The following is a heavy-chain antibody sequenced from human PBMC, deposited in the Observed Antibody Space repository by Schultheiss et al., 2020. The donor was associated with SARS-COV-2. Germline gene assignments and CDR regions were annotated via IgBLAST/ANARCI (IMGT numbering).Heavy chain of an antibody. Sequence: GGSLRLSCAASGFTFSSYAMSWVRQAPGKGLEWVSAISGSGGSTYYADSVKGRFTMSRDNSKNTLYLQMNSLRAEDTAVYYCARGPFSGASYYDFWSGYSAFDYWGQGTLVTVSS. CDR1: GFTFSSYA. J-gene: IGHJ4*02. D-gene: IGHD3-3*01. CDR3: ARGPFSGASYYDFWSGYSAFDY. CDR2: ISGSGGST. V-gene: IGHV3-23*01.